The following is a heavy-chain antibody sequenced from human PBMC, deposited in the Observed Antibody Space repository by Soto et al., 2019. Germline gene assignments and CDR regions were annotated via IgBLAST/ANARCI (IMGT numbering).Heavy chain of an antibody. CDR1: GFTFSSSA. V-gene: IGHV3-23*01. J-gene: IGHJ6*02. CDR3: AKDVVLIVAVERVQKNRNDV. CDR2: ISGSGCST. Sequence: SGGSVRLSCAASGFTFSSSAMSWVRQAPGKGLEGVSGISGSGCSTYYADSVKGRFTISRDNFRNTLYLQMNSLRAEDTAVYYCAKDVVLIVAVERVQKNRNDVWAQRTTDPVSS. D-gene: IGHD2-15*01.